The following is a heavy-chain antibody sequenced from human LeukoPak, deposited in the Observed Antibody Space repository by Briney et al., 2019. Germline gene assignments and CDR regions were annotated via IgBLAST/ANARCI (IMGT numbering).Heavy chain of an antibody. V-gene: IGHV4-59*02. J-gene: IGHJ4*02. D-gene: IGHD1-26*01. CDR1: GASVTTYH. CDR3: ARDIRAVGATLYFDY. CDR2: VHSSGTT. Sequence: SETLSLTCTVSGASVTTYHWSWLRQSPEKGLEWIANVHSSGTTYYNPSLRSRVSISIDTSKNQFSLKMTSVTTADTAVYYCARDIRAVGATLYFDYWGQGTLVTVSS.